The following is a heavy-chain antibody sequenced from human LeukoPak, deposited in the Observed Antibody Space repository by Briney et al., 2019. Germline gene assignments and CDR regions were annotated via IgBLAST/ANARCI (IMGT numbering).Heavy chain of an antibody. CDR2: INHSGNT. V-gene: IGHV4-34*01. Sequence: SETLSITCAVSGGSFIGYHWNWIRQPPGKGLEWIGEINHSGNTNYNPSLKSRVTISIDTSKNQFSLKLRSLTAADTAVYYCARDPTTVVTTPYYFDDWGQGTLVTVSS. D-gene: IGHD4-23*01. CDR1: GGSFIGYH. J-gene: IGHJ4*02. CDR3: ARDPTTVVTTPYYFDD.